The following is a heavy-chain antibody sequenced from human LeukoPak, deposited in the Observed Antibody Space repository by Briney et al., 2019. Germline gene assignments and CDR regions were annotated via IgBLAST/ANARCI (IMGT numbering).Heavy chain of an antibody. D-gene: IGHD3-3*01. Sequence: PSETLSLTCTVSGGSISSSSYYWGWIRQPPGKGLEWIGSIYYSGSTYYNPSLKSRVTISVDTSKNQFSLKLTSVTAADTAVYFCARRSPPRFFDPWVQGTLVTVSS. CDR1: GGSISSSSYY. CDR2: IYYSGST. V-gene: IGHV4-39*01. CDR3: ARRSPPRFFDP. J-gene: IGHJ5*02.